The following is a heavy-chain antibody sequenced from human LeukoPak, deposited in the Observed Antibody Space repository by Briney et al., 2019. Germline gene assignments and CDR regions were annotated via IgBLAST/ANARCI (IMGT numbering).Heavy chain of an antibody. CDR2: ISSSGSTI. CDR3: ARPPPWIQLWISLDY. D-gene: IGHD5-18*01. Sequence: GGSLRLSCAASGFTFSSYEMNWVRQAPGKGLEWVSYISSSGSTIYYADSVKGRFTISRDNSKNTLYLQMNSLRAEDTAVYYCARPPPWIQLWISLDYWGQGTLVTVSS. J-gene: IGHJ4*02. V-gene: IGHV3-48*03. CDR1: GFTFSSYE.